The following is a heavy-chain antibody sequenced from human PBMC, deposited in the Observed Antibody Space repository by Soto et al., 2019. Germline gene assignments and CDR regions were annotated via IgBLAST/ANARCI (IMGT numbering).Heavy chain of an antibody. V-gene: IGHV3-9*01. Sequence: GGSLRLSCAASGFTFDDYAMHWVRQAPGKGLEWVSGISWNSGSIGYADSVKGRFTISRDNAKNSLYLQMNSLRAEDTALYYCAKYSGDILTGYYDVWGKGTTVTVSS. CDR3: AKYSGDILTGYYDV. D-gene: IGHD3-9*01. CDR2: ISWNSGSI. J-gene: IGHJ6*04. CDR1: GFTFDDYA.